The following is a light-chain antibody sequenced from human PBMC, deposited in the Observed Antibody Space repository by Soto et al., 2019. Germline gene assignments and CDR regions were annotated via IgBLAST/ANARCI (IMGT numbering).Light chain of an antibody. CDR1: QSVSSN. CDR2: DAS. V-gene: IGKV3-11*01. Sequence: DILMTQSPATLSLSPGGRASLSCRASQSVSSNLAWFQQKPGQAPRLLIYDASNRAAGVPARFSGSGSGTDFTLTISSVEPDDFAVYYCQQRSNWPPITFGQGTRLEIK. J-gene: IGKJ5*01. CDR3: QQRSNWPPIT.